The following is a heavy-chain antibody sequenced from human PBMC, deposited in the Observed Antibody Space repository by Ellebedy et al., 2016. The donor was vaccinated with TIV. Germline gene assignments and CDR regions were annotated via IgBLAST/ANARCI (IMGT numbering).Heavy chain of an antibody. V-gene: IGHV1-69*06. Sequence: SVKVSXKASGGTFSSYAISWVRQAPGQGLEWMGGIIPIFGTANYAQKFQGRVTITADKSTSTAYMELSSLRSEDTAVYYCARAVAVAGTLDPWGQGTLVTVSS. CDR1: GGTFSSYA. CDR3: ARAVAVAGTLDP. CDR2: IIPIFGTA. D-gene: IGHD6-19*01. J-gene: IGHJ5*02.